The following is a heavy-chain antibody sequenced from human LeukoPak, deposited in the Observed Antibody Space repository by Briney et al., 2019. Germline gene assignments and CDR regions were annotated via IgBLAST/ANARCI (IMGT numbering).Heavy chain of an antibody. D-gene: IGHD3/OR15-3a*01. CDR3: ARDSGGTDAVFPRLDYYFDL. V-gene: IGHV1-2*02. Sequence: ASVKVSCKTSGHTFTGYYLHWVRQAPGQGLEWMGWINPNTGVTMYAQDFQGRVTMTRDTSINTAYMELSRLRHDDTALYYCARDSGGTDAVFPRLDYYFDLWGRGTLVTVSS. CDR1: GHTFTGYY. J-gene: IGHJ2*01. CDR2: INPNTGVT.